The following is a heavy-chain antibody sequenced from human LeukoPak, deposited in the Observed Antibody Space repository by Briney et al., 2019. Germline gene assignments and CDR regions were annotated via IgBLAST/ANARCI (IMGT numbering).Heavy chain of an antibody. D-gene: IGHD3-10*01. CDR1: GFSVSSNY. CDR3: ARGPGSGAMVRGVTDPYYYYYGMDV. V-gene: IGHV3-53*01. Sequence: PGGSLRLSCAASGFSVSSNYMSWVRQAPGKGLEWVSVIYSGGSTYYADSVKGRFTISRDNSKNTLYLQMNSLRAEDTAVYYCARGPGSGAMVRGVTDPYYYYYGMDVWGQGTTVTVSS. J-gene: IGHJ6*02. CDR2: IYSGGST.